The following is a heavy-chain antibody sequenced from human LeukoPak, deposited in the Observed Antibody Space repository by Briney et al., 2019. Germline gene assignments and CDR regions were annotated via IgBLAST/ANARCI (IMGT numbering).Heavy chain of an antibody. V-gene: IGHV1-2*04. CDR3: ARDYGDAAGWFDP. J-gene: IGHJ5*02. CDR2: INPNSGGT. Sequence: ASVKVSCKASGYTFTGYYMHWVRQAPGQGLEWMGWINPNSGGTNYAQKFQGWVTMTRDTSISTAYMELSRLRSDDTAVYYCARDYGDAAGWFDPWGQGTLVTVSS. D-gene: IGHD4-17*01. CDR1: GYTFTGYY.